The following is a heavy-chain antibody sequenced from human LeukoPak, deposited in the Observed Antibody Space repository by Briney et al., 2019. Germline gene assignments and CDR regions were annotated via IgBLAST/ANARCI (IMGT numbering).Heavy chain of an antibody. CDR1: GYTLTELS. J-gene: IGHJ1*01. Sequence: GASVKVSCKVSGYTLTELSMHWVRQAPGKGLEWMGGFDPEDGETIYAQKFQGRVTMTEDTSTDTAYMEQSSLRSEDTAVYYCATVSAIVVVPAATSSAEYFQHWGQGTLVTVSS. CDR3: ATVSAIVVVPAATSSAEYFQH. CDR2: FDPEDGET. V-gene: IGHV1-24*01. D-gene: IGHD2-2*01.